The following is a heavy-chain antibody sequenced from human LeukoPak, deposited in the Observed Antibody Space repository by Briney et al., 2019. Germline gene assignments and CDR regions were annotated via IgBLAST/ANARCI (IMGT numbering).Heavy chain of an antibody. D-gene: IGHD3-9*01. J-gene: IGHJ3*02. V-gene: IGHV1-46*03. CDR2: INPSGGST. CDR3: ARAPVRRYDILTGYFRAFDI. Sequence: ASVKVSCKASGYTFTSYHMHWVRQAPGQGLEWMGIINPSGGSTSYAQKFQGRVTMTRDTSTSTVYMELSSLRSEDTAVYYCARAPVRRYDILTGYFRAFDIWGQGTMVTVSS. CDR1: GYTFTSYH.